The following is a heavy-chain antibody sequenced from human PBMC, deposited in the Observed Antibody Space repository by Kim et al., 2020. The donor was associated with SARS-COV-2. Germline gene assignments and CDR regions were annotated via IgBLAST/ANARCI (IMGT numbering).Heavy chain of an antibody. CDR3: ASYGPLDY. V-gene: IGHV3-48*02. J-gene: IGHJ4*02. D-gene: IGHD4-17*01. CDR2: STL. Sequence: STLYPATSMKGRFTFPTDKATNSLYLTMNSLRNEDTAVYYCASYGPLDYWGQGTLVTVSS.